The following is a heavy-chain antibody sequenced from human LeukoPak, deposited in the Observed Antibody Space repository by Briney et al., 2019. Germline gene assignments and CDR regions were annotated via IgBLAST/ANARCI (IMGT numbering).Heavy chain of an antibody. Sequence: GESLKISSKGSGYSFTSCRSGWVHQMPGKGLEWMGIIYPGDSDTRYSSSFQGQVTISADKSISTAYLQWSSLKASDTAMYYCARNYYDSSGYRIAYWGQGTLVTVSS. CDR3: ARNYYDSSGYRIAY. CDR2: IYPGDSDT. J-gene: IGHJ4*02. D-gene: IGHD3-22*01. V-gene: IGHV5-51*07. CDR1: GYSFTSCR.